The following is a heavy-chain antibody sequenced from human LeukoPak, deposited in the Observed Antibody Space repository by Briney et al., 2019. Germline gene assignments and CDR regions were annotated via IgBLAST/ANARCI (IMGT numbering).Heavy chain of an antibody. Sequence: ASVRVSCKASGYTFTSYGIRWVRQAPGQGLAWMGWISAYNGNTHYAQKLQGRVTMTTDTSTSTAYMELRSLRSDDTAVYYCARGSSGWAYAFDIWGQGTMVTVSS. D-gene: IGHD6-19*01. V-gene: IGHV1-18*01. CDR1: GYTFTSYG. CDR3: ARGSSGWAYAFDI. CDR2: ISAYNGNT. J-gene: IGHJ3*02.